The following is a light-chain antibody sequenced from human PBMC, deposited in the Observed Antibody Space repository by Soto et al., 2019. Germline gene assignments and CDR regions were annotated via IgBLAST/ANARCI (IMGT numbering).Light chain of an antibody. CDR2: MGS. CDR3: MQGTRWPRT. CDR1: QSLVHRNGNTY. Sequence: DVVMTQSPLSLPVTLGQSASISCRSSQSLVHRNGNTYLNWFQQRSGQSPRSLLYMGSYRDSGDTDRFSGSGSGTDFTLKISRMEAEEFGIYYCMQGTRWPRTFGLGNKLEIK. V-gene: IGKV2-30*02. J-gene: IGKJ2*01.